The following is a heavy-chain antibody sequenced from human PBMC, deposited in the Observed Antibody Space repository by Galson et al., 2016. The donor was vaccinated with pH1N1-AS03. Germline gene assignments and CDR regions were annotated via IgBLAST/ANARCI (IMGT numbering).Heavy chain of an antibody. CDR3: ARVVGARPPPDY. Sequence: ATLSLTCTVSGGSISSRAYYWGWIRQPPGKGLEWIGSIYDTGRTTYNPSLKSRVTISGDTSKNQLSLKVTSMTAADTAVYYCARVVGARPPPDYWGQGILVTVSS. CDR1: GGSISSRAYY. D-gene: IGHD1-26*01. J-gene: IGHJ4*02. V-gene: IGHV4-39*01. CDR2: IYDTGRT.